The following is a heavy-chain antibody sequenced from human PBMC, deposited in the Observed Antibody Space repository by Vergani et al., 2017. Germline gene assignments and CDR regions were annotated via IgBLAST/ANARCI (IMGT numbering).Heavy chain of an antibody. CDR1: GGTFSSYA. CDR3: ARVPFIGYSSSSVFMGMDV. J-gene: IGHJ6*02. V-gene: IGHV1-69*04. D-gene: IGHD6-6*01. CDR2: IIPILGIA. Sequence: QVQLVQSGAEVKKPGSSVKVSCKASGGTFSSYAISWVRQAPGPGLEWMGRIIPILGIANYAQKFQGRVTITADKSTSPAYMERSSLRSEDTAVYYCARVPFIGYSSSSVFMGMDVWGQGTTVTVSS.